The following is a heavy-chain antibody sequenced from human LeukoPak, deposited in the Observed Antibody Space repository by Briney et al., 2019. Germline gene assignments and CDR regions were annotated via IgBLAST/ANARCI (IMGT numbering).Heavy chain of an antibody. CDR3: ARVDDSSGYYGQSFDY. Sequence: SETLSLTCTVSGGSISSYYWSWIRQPPGKELEWIGYIYYSGSTNYNPSLKSRVTISVDTSKNQFSLKLSSVTAADTAVYYCARVDDSSGYYGQSFDYWGQGTLVTVSS. D-gene: IGHD3-22*01. V-gene: IGHV4-59*12. CDR2: IYYSGST. J-gene: IGHJ4*02. CDR1: GGSISSYY.